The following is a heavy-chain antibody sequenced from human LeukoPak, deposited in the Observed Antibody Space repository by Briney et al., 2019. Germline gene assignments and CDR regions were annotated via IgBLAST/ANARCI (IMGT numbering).Heavy chain of an antibody. CDR3: AKDPPYYYDSSGYGGGAFDI. V-gene: IGHV3-48*03. Sequence: PGGSLRLSCAASGFTFSSYEMNWVRQAPGKGLEWVSYISSSSTTIHYADSVKGRFTISRDNSKNTVYLQMNSLRAEDTAVYYCAKDPPYYYDSSGYGGGAFDIWGQGTMVTVSS. D-gene: IGHD3-22*01. J-gene: IGHJ3*02. CDR2: ISSSSTTI. CDR1: GFTFSSYE.